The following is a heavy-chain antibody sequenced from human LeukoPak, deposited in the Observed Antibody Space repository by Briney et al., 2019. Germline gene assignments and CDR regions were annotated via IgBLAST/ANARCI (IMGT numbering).Heavy chain of an antibody. CDR1: GITFSSYS. CDR2: ISGSGDST. CDR3: ARGFGILWFGELVDY. Sequence: GGSLRLSCAASGITFSSYSMSWVRQAPRKGLEWVSTLEWVSTISGSGDSTYYADSMKGRFTISRDNSKKTLYLQMNSLRAEDTAVYYCARGFGILWFGELVDYWGQGTLVTVSS. D-gene: IGHD3-10*01. V-gene: IGHV3-23*01. J-gene: IGHJ4*02.